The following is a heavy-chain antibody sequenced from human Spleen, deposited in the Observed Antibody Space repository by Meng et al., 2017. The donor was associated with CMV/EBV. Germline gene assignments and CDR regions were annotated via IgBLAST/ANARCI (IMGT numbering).Heavy chain of an antibody. CDR2: IYHTVGT. Sequence: GSLRLSCRVSGYSISSGHYWGWIRQPPGKGLEWFGSIYHTVGTYSNPSLSSRATISVDTSKNQFSLKLTSVTAADTAVYYCARLTNYDFWSGSPGGMDVWGQGTTVTVSS. V-gene: IGHV4-38-2*01. CDR3: ARLTNYDFWSGSPGGMDV. J-gene: IGHJ6*02. D-gene: IGHD3-3*01. CDR1: GYSISSGHY.